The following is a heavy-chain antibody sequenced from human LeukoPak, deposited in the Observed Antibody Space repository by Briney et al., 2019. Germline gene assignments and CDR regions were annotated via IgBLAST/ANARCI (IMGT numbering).Heavy chain of an antibody. J-gene: IGHJ6*02. CDR1: GFTFSSYS. Sequence: GSLRLSCAASGFTFSSYSMNWVRQAPGKGLEWVSYISSSSSTIYYADSVKGRFTISRDNAKNSLYLQMNSLRAEDTAVYYCAGGDTAMAYYYYYYGMDVWGQGTTVTVSS. D-gene: IGHD5-18*01. CDR2: ISSSSSTI. V-gene: IGHV3-48*01. CDR3: AGGDTAMAYYYYYYGMDV.